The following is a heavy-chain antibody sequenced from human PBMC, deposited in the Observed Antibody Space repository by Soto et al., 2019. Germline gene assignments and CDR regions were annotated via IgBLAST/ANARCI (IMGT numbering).Heavy chain of an antibody. J-gene: IGHJ5*02. CDR3: ARGVYYFGSGRFDP. Sequence: PSCSLSLTCAVSGGYISGAKWSTWDQQPPGKGLEWIGEIYHGGSTSYNPSLESRVTISVDTSKNQISLEVNSVTAADTAVYYCARGVYYFGSGRFDPWGQGTLVTVSS. CDR2: IYHGGST. D-gene: IGHD3-10*01. V-gene: IGHV4-4*02. CDR1: GGYISGAKW.